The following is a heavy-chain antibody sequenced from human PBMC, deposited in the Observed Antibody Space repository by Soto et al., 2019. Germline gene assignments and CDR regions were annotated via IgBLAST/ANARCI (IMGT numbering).Heavy chain of an antibody. CDR1: GGSIGSYY. CDR3: ARDTGTADTFDL. CDR2: IYYSGST. J-gene: IGHJ3*01. V-gene: IGHV4-59*01. D-gene: IGHD1-1*01. Sequence: LSLTCTVSGGSIGSYYWSWIRQPPGKGLEWIGYIYYSGSTNYNPSLKSRVTISVDTSKNQFSLEMSSVTAADTAFYYCARDTGTADTFDLWGQGTMVTVSS.